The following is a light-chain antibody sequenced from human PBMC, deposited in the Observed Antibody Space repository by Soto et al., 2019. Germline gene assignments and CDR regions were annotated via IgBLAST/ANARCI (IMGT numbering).Light chain of an antibody. V-gene: IGKV3D-20*02. Sequence: EIVLTQSPVTLSLSPGERATLSCRASQSVSSSYLAWYQQKPGQAPRLLIYGASSRATGIPDRFSGSGSGTDFTLIISSLEPEDFAVYYCQQRSNWPITFGQGTRLEIK. CDR2: GAS. J-gene: IGKJ5*01. CDR3: QQRSNWPIT. CDR1: QSVSSSY.